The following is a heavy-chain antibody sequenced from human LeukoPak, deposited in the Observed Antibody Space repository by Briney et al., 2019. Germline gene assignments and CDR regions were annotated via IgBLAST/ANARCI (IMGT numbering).Heavy chain of an antibody. Sequence: GGSLRLSCAASGFTFSSYWMSWVRQAPGKGLEWVANIKQDGSEKYYVDSVKGRFTISRDNAKNSLYLQMNSLRVEDTAVYYCARERTGFYLACWGQGTLVTVSS. CDR1: GFTFSSYW. CDR2: IKQDGSEK. CDR3: ARERTGFYLAC. D-gene: IGHD3/OR15-3a*01. J-gene: IGHJ4*02. V-gene: IGHV3-7*01.